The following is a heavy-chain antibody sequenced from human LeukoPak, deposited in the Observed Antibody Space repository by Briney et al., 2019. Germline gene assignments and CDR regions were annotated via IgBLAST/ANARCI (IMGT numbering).Heavy chain of an antibody. CDR1: GFTFDDYG. D-gene: IGHD6-13*01. CDR2: INWNGGST. V-gene: IGHV3-20*04. J-gene: IGHJ4*02. CDR3: ARVNGASSSWYSFDY. Sequence: GGSLRLSCAASGFTFDDYGMSWVRQAPGKGLEWVSGINWNGGSTGYADSVKGRFTISRDNAKNSPYLQMNSLRAEDTALYYCARVNGASSSWYSFDYWGQGTLVTVSS.